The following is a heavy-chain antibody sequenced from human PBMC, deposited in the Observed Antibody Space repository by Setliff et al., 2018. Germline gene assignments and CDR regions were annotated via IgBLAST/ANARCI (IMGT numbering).Heavy chain of an antibody. J-gene: IGHJ6*03. V-gene: IGHV7-4-1*02. D-gene: IGHD3-10*01. Sequence: ASVKVSCKAPGYTFTNYAMNWVRQAPGQGLEWMGWINTNTGNPTYAQGFTGRFVFSLDTSVNTAYLQISSLKAEDTAVYYCARASRFGTTMWRGDYYMDVWGKGTTVTVSS. CDR3: ARASRFGTTMWRGDYYMDV. CDR1: GYTFTNYA. CDR2: INTNTGNP.